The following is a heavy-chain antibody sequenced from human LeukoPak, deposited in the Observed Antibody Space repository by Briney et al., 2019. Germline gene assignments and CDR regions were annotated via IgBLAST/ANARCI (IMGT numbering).Heavy chain of an antibody. CDR2: INTYNGNT. V-gene: IGHV1-18*01. CDR1: GYTFTSYG. J-gene: IGHJ4*02. Sequence: ASVKVSCKASGYTFTSYGISWVRQAPGQGLEWMGWINTYNGNTNYAQNLQGRVTMTTDTSTTTAYMELRSLRSDDTAVYYCATIPMITMEHYWGQGTLVTVSS. D-gene: IGHD3-10*01. CDR3: ATIPMITMEHY.